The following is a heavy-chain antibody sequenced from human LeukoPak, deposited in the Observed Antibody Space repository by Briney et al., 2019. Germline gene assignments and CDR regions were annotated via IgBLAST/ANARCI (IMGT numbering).Heavy chain of an antibody. D-gene: IGHD6-13*01. J-gene: IGHJ4*02. CDR3: TRVDKSWCDY. Sequence: PGGSLRLSCTASGFTFGDYAMSWFRQAPGKGLEWVGFIRDTPHGGTTEYAASVGGRFTISRDDSKSSAYLQMSSLKTEDTAVYYCTRVDKSWCDYWGQGTLVTVSS. CDR2: IRDTPHGGTT. V-gene: IGHV3-49*03. CDR1: GFTFGDYA.